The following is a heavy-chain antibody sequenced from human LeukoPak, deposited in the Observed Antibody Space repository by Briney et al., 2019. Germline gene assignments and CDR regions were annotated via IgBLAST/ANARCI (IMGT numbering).Heavy chain of an antibody. CDR3: AELGITMIGGV. D-gene: IGHD3-10*02. Sequence: GGSLRLSCVGSGFTFNDYYMSWIRQAPGKGLEWISYVGGSGGSIYYADSVKGRFTVSRDSAKNSLYLQMNSLRAEDTAVYYCAELGITMIGGVWGKGTTVTISS. CDR1: GFTFNDYY. CDR2: VGGSGGSI. V-gene: IGHV3-11*04. J-gene: IGHJ6*04.